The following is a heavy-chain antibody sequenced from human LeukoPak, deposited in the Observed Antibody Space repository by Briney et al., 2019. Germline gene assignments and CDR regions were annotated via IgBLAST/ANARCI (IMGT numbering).Heavy chain of an antibody. CDR1: GYRFTSFH. CDR3: AKWKSGSLFDY. Sequence: ASVKVSCKASGYRFTSFHMHWVRLAPGQGLEWMGIIKPSDGSTTYAQKFQGRVTMTRDTSTTTVYMELSSLTSEDTAVYYCAKWKSGSLFDYWGQGTLVTVSS. V-gene: IGHV1-46*01. D-gene: IGHD1-26*01. CDR2: IKPSDGST. J-gene: IGHJ4*02.